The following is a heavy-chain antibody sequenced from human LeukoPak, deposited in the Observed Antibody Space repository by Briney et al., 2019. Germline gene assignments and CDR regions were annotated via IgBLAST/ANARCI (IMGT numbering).Heavy chain of an antibody. D-gene: IGHD3-10*01. CDR2: ISAYNGNT. CDR1: GGTFSSYG. J-gene: IGHJ6*02. CDR3: ARVPEKEMAVLLWFGELHAPSYYYYGMDV. Sequence: ASVKVSCKASGGTFSSYGISWVRQAPGQGLEWMGWISAYNGNTNYAQKLQGRVTMTTDTSTSTAYMELRSLRSDDTAVYYCARVPEKEMAVLLWFGELHAPSYYYYGMDVWGQGTTVTVSS. V-gene: IGHV1-18*01.